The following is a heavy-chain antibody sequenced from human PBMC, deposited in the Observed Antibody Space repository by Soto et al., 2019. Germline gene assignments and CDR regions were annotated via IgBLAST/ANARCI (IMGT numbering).Heavy chain of an antibody. Sequence: GGSLRRSCGAPGVPFKDHGIHWVRQAPCKGLEWVAVISYDGKQTYYADSVKGRFTISKDESKRTLYLQMDSLRVDDTAVYYCGGGGWRCNWYFEIWCRGTLNTVSS. CDR3: GGGGWRCNWYFEI. D-gene: IGHD1-26*01. CDR2: ISYDGKQT. CDR1: GVPFKDHG. V-gene: IGHV3-30*03. J-gene: IGHJ2*01.